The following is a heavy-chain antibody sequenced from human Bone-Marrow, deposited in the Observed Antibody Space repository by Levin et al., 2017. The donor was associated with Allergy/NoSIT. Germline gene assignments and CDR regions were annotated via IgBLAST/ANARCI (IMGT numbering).Heavy chain of an antibody. V-gene: IGHV3-11*05. Sequence: GGSLRLSCAASGFTFSDSYMSWVSQAPGKGLEWLSYISTSSTFTNYADSVKGRFTISRDNAKNSLYLQKKRLRAEDTAVYYCTRGDSSGLSDYWGQGSLVTVSS. CDR2: ISTSSTFT. CDR1: GFTFSDSY. CDR3: TRGDSSGLSDY. J-gene: IGHJ4*02. D-gene: IGHD6-19*01.